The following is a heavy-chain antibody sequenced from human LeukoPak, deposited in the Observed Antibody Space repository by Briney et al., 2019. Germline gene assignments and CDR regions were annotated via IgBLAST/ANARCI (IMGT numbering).Heavy chain of an antibody. D-gene: IGHD3-10*01. CDR1: GGSISSYY. Sequence: SETLSLTCTVSGGSISSYYWSWIRQPAGKGLEWIGRIYTSGSTNYNPSLKSRVTMSVDTSKNQFSLKLSSVTAADTAVYYCAGGDNYYGSGSYLGWGQGTLVTVSS. CDR2: IYTSGST. V-gene: IGHV4-4*07. J-gene: IGHJ4*02. CDR3: AGGDNYYGSGSYLG.